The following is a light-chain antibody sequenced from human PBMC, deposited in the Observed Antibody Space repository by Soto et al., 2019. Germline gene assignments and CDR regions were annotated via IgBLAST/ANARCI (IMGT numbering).Light chain of an antibody. V-gene: IGKV3-15*01. Sequence: ETVLMLSPATLSVSPGERPTLSCRARQRVVRNLPWYHPKPGQAPRPLVYDAPAGAPGIPTRFSASGSGTEFALTISSLQSVAFAIYYCQHYNNWRPWTFGQGTKVDIK. CDR1: QRVVRN. CDR2: DAP. CDR3: QHYNNWRPWT. J-gene: IGKJ1*01.